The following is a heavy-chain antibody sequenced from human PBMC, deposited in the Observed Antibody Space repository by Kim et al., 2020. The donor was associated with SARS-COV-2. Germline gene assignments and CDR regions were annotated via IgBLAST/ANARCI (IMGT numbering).Heavy chain of an antibody. Sequence: SVKVSCKASGGTFSSYAISWVRQAPGQGLEWMGGIIPIFGTENYAQKFQGRVTITADESTSTAYMELSSLRSEDTAVYYCATSPFITMVQAPNYYGMDVWGQGTTVTVSS. CDR3: ATSPFITMVQAPNYYGMDV. D-gene: IGHD3-10*01. V-gene: IGHV1-69*13. CDR1: GGTFSSYA. CDR2: IIPIFGTE. J-gene: IGHJ6*02.